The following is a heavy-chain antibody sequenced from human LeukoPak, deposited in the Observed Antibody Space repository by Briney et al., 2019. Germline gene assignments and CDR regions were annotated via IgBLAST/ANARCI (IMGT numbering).Heavy chain of an antibody. CDR3: ARDQGYDYVWGSYRYNGNDY. V-gene: IGHV1-2*02. CDR1: GYTFTGYY. D-gene: IGHD3-16*02. J-gene: IGHJ4*02. CDR2: INPNSGGT. Sequence: ASVKVSCKASGYTFTGYYMHWVRQAPGQGLEWMGWINPNSGGTNYAQKFQGRVTMTRDTSISTAYMELSRLRSDDTAVYYCARDQGYDYVWGSYRYNGNDYWGQGTLVTVSS.